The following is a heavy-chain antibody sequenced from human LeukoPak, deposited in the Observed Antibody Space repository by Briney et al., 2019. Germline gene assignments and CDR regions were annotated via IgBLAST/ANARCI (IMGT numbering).Heavy chain of an antibody. CDR2: IIPIFGTA. CDR3: AGSTVTRLVEYFQH. CDR1: GGTFRSYA. D-gene: IGHD4-17*01. J-gene: IGHJ1*01. V-gene: IGHV1-69*13. Sequence: GASVKVSCKASGGTFRSYAISWVRQAPGQGLEWMGGIIPIFGTANYAQKFQGRVTITAEESTSTAYMELSSLRSEDSAVYYCAGSTVTRLVEYFQHWGQGTLVTVSS.